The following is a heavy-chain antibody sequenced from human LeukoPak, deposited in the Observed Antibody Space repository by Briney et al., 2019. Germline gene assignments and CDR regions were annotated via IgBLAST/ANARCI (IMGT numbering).Heavy chain of an antibody. D-gene: IGHD3-10*01. CDR2: IYDSGTT. Sequence: SETLSLTCTVSGDSISIYYWNWIRQPPGKGLEWIGHIYDSGTTHYNPSLKSRVTISVDTSKNQFSPKLSSVTAADTAVYYCAREHVLLWFGELTLYYFDYWGQGTLVTVSS. V-gene: IGHV4-59*12. CDR3: AREHVLLWFGELTLYYFDY. J-gene: IGHJ4*02. CDR1: GDSISIYY.